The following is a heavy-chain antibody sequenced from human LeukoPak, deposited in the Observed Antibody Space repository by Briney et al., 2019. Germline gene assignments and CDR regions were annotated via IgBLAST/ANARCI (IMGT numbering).Heavy chain of an antibody. CDR3: ARGDTSGHYYRFFDY. V-gene: IGHV3-21*01. Sequence: GGSLRLSCAASGFTFSSYSMNWVRQAPGKGLEWVSSISSSSSYIYYADSVKGRFTISRDNAKNSLYLQMNSLRAEDTAVYYCARGDTSGHYYRFFDYWGQGTLVTVSS. CDR1: GFTFSSYS. D-gene: IGHD3-22*01. J-gene: IGHJ4*02. CDR2: ISSSSSYI.